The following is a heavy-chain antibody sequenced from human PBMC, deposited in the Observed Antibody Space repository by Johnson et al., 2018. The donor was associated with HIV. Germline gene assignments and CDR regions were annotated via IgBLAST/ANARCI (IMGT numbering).Heavy chain of an antibody. CDR2: ISYDGSYK. CDR3: STGFSSWAFDI. J-gene: IGHJ3*02. D-gene: IGHD6-13*01. V-gene: IGHV3-30*03. Sequence: QVQLVESGGGLVQPGGSLRLSCAASGFTFSSYWMHWVRQAPGKGLEWVAVISYDGSYKYYADSVKGKFSISRDDSKNTLYLQMNSLKTEDTAVYYCSTGFSSWAFDIWGQGTMVTVSS. CDR1: GFTFSSYW.